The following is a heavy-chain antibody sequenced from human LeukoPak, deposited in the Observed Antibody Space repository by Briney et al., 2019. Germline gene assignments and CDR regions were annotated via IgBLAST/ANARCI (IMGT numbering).Heavy chain of an antibody. CDR3: ARVLRGSYEDFDY. CDR1: GFTFSSYW. CDR2: INSDGSST. V-gene: IGHV3-74*01. Sequence: GGSLRLSCAASGFTFSSYWMHWVRQAPGKGLVWVSRINSDGSSTSYADSVKGRFTISKDNAKNTLYLQMNSLRAEDTAVYYCARVLRGSYEDFDYWGQGTLVTVSS. D-gene: IGHD1-26*01. J-gene: IGHJ4*02.